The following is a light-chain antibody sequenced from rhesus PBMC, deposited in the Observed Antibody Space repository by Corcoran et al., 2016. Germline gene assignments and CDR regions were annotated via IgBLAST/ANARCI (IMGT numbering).Light chain of an antibody. CDR3: QQFSNWPLT. CDR1: QSVSST. Sequence: DIVMTQSPATLSVSPGERATLSCRASQSVSSTLAWYQQKPGQAPSLLIYDTPTRATGTPDRFSGSGSGTAFTLTISSLKPEDFAVFYCQQFSNWPLTFGGGTKVEIK. CDR2: DTP. J-gene: IGKJ4*01. V-gene: IGKV3-42*03.